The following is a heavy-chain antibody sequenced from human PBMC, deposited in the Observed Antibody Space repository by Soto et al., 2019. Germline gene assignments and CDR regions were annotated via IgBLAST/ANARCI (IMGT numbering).Heavy chain of an antibody. CDR3: ATEPIYYNDGSGYYPLGH. CDR2: ISAHNGDT. V-gene: IGHV1-18*04. D-gene: IGHD3-22*01. Sequence: ASVKVSCKASGYSFATYGFSWVRQAPGQGLECVGWISAHNGDTHYSQKFQGRVTLTTDTSTNTGYMEPRSLTSDDTAMYFCATEPIYYNDGSGYYPLGHWGQGTLVTVSS. CDR1: GYSFATYG. J-gene: IGHJ4*02.